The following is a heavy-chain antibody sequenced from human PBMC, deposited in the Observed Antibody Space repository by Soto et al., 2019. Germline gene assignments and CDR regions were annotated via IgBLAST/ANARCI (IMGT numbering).Heavy chain of an antibody. CDR2: IPQDGVDG. CDR3: GRYPLIRPAHHFVYGSDV. J-gene: IGHJ6*02. CDR1: GFTFSMYS. V-gene: IGHV3-7*03. Sequence: PGGSLRLSCEVSGFTFSMYSMSWVRQSPGKGLEWVAKIPQDGVDGHYADSVKGRFTISRDNGKNSLYLQLNNLRGEDTAVYYCGRYPLIRPAHHFVYGSDVLGRGATVTVSS.